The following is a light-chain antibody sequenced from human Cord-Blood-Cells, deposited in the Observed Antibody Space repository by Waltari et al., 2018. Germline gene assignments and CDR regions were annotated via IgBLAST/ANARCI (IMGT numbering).Light chain of an antibody. Sequence: EIVMTQSPATLSLPTGERANLSCRASQSFSSNLAWYQQKPGQAPRLLIYGASTRATGIPTKFSGSGSGTEFNLTIKRLRSEDCAIYFCQEYYSLSPFTFGQGTKVEIK. CDR3: QEYYSLSPFT. CDR2: GAS. CDR1: QSFSSN. V-gene: IGKV3-15*01. J-gene: IGKJ1*01.